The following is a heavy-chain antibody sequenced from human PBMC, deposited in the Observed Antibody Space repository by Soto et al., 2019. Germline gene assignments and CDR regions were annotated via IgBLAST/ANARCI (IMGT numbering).Heavy chain of an antibody. D-gene: IGHD2-8*02. V-gene: IGHV4-30-2*01. J-gene: IGHJ5*02. CDR1: GGSISSGVYS. CDR2: IYHSGST. Sequence: TLSLTCAVSGGSISSGVYSWSWIRQPPGKGLEWIGYIYHSGSTYYNPSLKSRVTISVDRSKNQFSLMLHSVTAADTAVYYCATLPPRIVVVVTPIPTWGQGTLVTVSS. CDR3: ATLPPRIVVVVTPIPT.